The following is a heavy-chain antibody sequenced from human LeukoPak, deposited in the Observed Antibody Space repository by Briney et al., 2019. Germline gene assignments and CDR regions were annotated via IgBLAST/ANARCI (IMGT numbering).Heavy chain of an antibody. Sequence: PSETLSLTCAVYGGSFSGYYWSWIRQPPGKGLEWIGEINHSGSTNYNPSLKSRVTISVDTSKNQFSLKLSSVTAADTAVYYCARGRYCSSTCCYIDYYYGMDVWGQGTTVTVSS. V-gene: IGHV4-34*01. J-gene: IGHJ6*02. CDR3: ARGRYCSSTCCYIDYYYGMDV. D-gene: IGHD2-2*02. CDR2: INHSGST. CDR1: GGSFSGYY.